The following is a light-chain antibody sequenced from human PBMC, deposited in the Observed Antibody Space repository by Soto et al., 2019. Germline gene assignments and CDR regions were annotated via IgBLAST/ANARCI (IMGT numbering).Light chain of an antibody. CDR2: EVS. CDR1: SGDVGYDNF. J-gene: IGLJ2*01. Sequence: SALTQPASVSGSPGQSITISCTGTSGDVGYDNFVSWYQQLPGKAPKLMIYEVSNRCSGVSNRFSGSKSGNTASLTISALQAEDEADYFCSSYTSSSTLVFGGGTKLTVL. V-gene: IGLV2-14*01. CDR3: SSYTSSSTLV.